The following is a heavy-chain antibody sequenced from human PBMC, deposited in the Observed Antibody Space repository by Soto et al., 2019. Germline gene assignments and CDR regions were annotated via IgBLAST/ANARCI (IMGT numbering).Heavy chain of an antibody. V-gene: IGHV3-7*03. J-gene: IGHJ6*02. Sequence: GGSLRLSCAASGFTFSSFWMAWARQAPGKGLEWVANINQDGSEKYYVDSMKGRFTISRDNAKNSLYLEMNSLRAEDTAAYYCATERELVVVAETPIHYSGMDAWGQGTTVTVYS. CDR2: INQDGSEK. CDR1: GFTFSSFW. CDR3: ATERELVVVAETPIHYSGMDA. D-gene: IGHD2-15*01.